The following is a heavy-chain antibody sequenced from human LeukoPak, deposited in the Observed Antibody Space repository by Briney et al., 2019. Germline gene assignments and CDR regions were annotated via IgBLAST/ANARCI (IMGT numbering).Heavy chain of an antibody. CDR3: ARSGNPEISFDY. CDR2: IIPILGIA. D-gene: IGHD4-23*01. V-gene: IGHV1-69*04. J-gene: IGHJ4*02. CDR1: GGTFSSYA. Sequence: GASVKVSCKASGGTFSSYAISWVRQAPGQGLEWMGRIIPILGIANYAQKFQGRVTITADKSTSTAYMELSSLRSDDTAVYYCARSGNPEISFDYWGQGTLVTVSS.